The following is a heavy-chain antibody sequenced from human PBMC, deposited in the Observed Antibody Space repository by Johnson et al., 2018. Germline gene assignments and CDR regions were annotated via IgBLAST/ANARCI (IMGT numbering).Heavy chain of an antibody. D-gene: IGHD6-19*01. CDR2: IIPILGIA. CDR3: ARGHSSGWAEYFQH. J-gene: IGHJ1*01. Sequence: VQLGESGAEVKKPGASVKVSCKASGGPFSSYTISWVRPAPGQGLEWMGRIIPILGIANYAQKFPGRVTITADKSTSTAYMELSSLRTEDTAVYYCARGHSSGWAEYFQHWGQGTLVTVSS. CDR1: GGPFSSYT. V-gene: IGHV1-69*09.